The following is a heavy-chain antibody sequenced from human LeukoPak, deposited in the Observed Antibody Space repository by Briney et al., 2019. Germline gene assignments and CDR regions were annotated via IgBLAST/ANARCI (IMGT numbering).Heavy chain of an antibody. CDR1: GFTFSSYS. Sequence: GGSLRLSCAASGFTFSSYSMNWVRQAPGKGLEWVSSISSSSSYIYYADSVKGRFTISRDNAKNSLYLQMNGLRAEDTAVYYCAGEYSSSSPFDYWGQGTLVTVSS. CDR3: AGEYSSSSPFDY. D-gene: IGHD6-13*01. J-gene: IGHJ4*02. CDR2: ISSSSSYI. V-gene: IGHV3-21*01.